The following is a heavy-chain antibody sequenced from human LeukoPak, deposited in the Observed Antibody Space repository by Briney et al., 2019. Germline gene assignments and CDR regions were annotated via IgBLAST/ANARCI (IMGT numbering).Heavy chain of an antibody. CDR3: ARSLIVGAHFDY. Sequence: GGSLRLSCAASGFTFSSYAMHWVRQAPGKGLEWVAVISYDGSNKYYADSVKGRFTISRDNSKNTLYLQMNSLRAEDTAVYYCARSLIVGAHFDYWSQGTLVTVSS. CDR2: ISYDGSNK. D-gene: IGHD1-26*01. J-gene: IGHJ4*02. CDR1: GFTFSSYA. V-gene: IGHV3-30-3*01.